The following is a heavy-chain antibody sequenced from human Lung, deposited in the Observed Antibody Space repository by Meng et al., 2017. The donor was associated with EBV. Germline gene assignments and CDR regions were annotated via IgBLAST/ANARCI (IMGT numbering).Heavy chain of an antibody. CDR2: IYYSGST. V-gene: IGHV4-31*03. D-gene: IGHD4-11*01. Sequence: QGHVQHAGPGPVMPSQTLSLTCTVAGGSISSGGYYWSWIRQHPGKGLEWIGYIYYSGSTYYNPSLKSRVTISVDTSKNQFSLKLSSVTAADTAVYYCAATVNDGYFDYWGQGTLVTVSS. CDR3: AATVNDGYFDY. J-gene: IGHJ4*02. CDR1: GGSISSGGYY.